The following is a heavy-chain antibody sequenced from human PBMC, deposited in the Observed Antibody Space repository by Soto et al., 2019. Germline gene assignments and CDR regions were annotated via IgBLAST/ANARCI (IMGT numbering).Heavy chain of an antibody. Sequence: RSLRLSCAASGFTCSNAWMSWVRQAPGKGLEWVGRIKSKTDGETTDYAAPVKGRFTISRDDSKNTLFLQMNSLKTEDTAVYYCTTLYQGISNWGQGTLVTVSS. V-gene: IGHV3-15*01. CDR2: IKSKTDGETT. D-gene: IGHD1-20*01. CDR1: GFTCSNAW. J-gene: IGHJ4*02. CDR3: TTLYQGISN.